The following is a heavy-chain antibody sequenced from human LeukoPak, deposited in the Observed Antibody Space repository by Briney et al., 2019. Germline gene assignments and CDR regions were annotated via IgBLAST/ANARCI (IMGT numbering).Heavy chain of an antibody. CDR2: ISSSSSYI. CDR3: ARDPDLDAFDI. J-gene: IGHJ3*02. CDR1: GFTFSSYS. V-gene: IGHV3-21*01. Sequence: GGSLRLSCAASGFTFSSYSMNWVRQAPGKGLEWVSSISSSSSYIYYADFVKGRFTISRDNAKNSLYLQMNSLRAEDTAVYYCARDPDLDAFDIWGQGTMVTVSS.